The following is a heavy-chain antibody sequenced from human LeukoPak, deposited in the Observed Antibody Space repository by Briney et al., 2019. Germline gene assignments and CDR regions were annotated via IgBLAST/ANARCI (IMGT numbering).Heavy chain of an antibody. J-gene: IGHJ4*02. V-gene: IGHV3-74*01. CDR2: INSDGSST. D-gene: IGHD6-13*01. Sequence: GGSLRLSCAASGFTFSSYWMHWVRQAPGKGLVWVSRINSDGSSTSYADSVKGRFTISRDNSKNTLYLQMNSLRAEDTAVYYCARGSPGYSSSWCADYWGRGTLVTVSS. CDR1: GFTFSSYW. CDR3: ARGSPGYSSSWCADY.